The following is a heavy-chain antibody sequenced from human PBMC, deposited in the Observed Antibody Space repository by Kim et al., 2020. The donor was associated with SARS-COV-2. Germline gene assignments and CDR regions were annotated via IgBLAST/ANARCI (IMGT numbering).Heavy chain of an antibody. Sequence: GGSLRLSCAASGFTFSSYWMSWVRQAPGKGLEWVATLSQDGSGKYYVDSVKGRFSISRDNAKNTVYLQMNSLRAEDTAVYYCVRGYTAYWGQGTLDSVCS. D-gene: IGHD5-18*01. CDR3: VRGYTAY. CDR1: GFTFSSYW. V-gene: IGHV3-7*03. CDR2: LSQDGSGK. J-gene: IGHJ4*02.